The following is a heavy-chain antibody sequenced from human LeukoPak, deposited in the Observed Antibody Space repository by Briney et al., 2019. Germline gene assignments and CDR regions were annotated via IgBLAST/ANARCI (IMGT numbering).Heavy chain of an antibody. J-gene: IGHJ3*02. Sequence: GGSLRLSCAASGFTFSNAWVSWVRQAPGKGLEWIGRIKSKTDGGTTDYAAFVKGRFSISRDDSKNTLYLEMNSLKNEDTAVYYCTTDLGYYDTSGYPIWGQGTLVAVSS. CDR1: GFTFSNAW. CDR3: TTDLGYYDTSGYPI. V-gene: IGHV3-15*01. D-gene: IGHD3-22*01. CDR2: IKSKTDGGTT.